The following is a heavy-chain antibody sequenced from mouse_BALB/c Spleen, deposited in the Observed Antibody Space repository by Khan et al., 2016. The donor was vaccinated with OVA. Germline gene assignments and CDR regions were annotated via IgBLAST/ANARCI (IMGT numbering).Heavy chain of an antibody. CDR2: ISYSGST. D-gene: IGHD2-4*01. Sequence: VKLVESGPGLVKPSQSLSLTCTVTGYSITSDYAWNWIRQFPGNKLEWMGYISYSGSTSYNPSLKSRISITRDTSKNQFFLQLNSVTTEDTATYYCARIYYDYDYAMDYWGQGTSVTVSS. J-gene: IGHJ4*01. CDR1: GYSITSDYA. V-gene: IGHV3-2*02. CDR3: ARIYYDYDYAMDY.